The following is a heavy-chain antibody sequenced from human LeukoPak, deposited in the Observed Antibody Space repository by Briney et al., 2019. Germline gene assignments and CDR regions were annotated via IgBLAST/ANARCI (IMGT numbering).Heavy chain of an antibody. J-gene: IGHJ5*02. Sequence: ASVKVSCKASGYTFTSYDINWVRQATGQGLEWMGWMNPNSGNTGYAQKFQGRVTITRNTSISTAYMELCSLRSEDTAVYYCARVVVWFGELWNWFDPWGQGTLVTVSS. V-gene: IGHV1-8*03. CDR1: GYTFTSYD. CDR3: ARVVVWFGELWNWFDP. D-gene: IGHD3-10*01. CDR2: MNPNSGNT.